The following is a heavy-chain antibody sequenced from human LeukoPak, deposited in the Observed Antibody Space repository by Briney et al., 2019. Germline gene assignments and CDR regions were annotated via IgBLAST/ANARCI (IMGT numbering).Heavy chain of an antibody. Sequence: SVKVSCKASGGTFSSYAISWVRQAPGQGLEWMGGIIPIFGTANYAQKFQGRVTITADKSTSTAYMELSSLRSEDTAVYYCARNQPDYNWILPDYWGQGTLVTVSS. D-gene: IGHD1-20*01. V-gene: IGHV1-69*06. J-gene: IGHJ4*02. CDR3: ARNQPDYNWILPDY. CDR2: IIPIFGTA. CDR1: GGTFSSYA.